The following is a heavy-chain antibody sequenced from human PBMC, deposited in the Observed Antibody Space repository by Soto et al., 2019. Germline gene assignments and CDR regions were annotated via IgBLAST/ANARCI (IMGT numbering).Heavy chain of an antibody. CDR1: GDSISGTSFY. V-gene: IGHV4-39*01. Sequence: SETLSLTCTVSGDSISGTSFYWGWIRQTSGKGLEWIASVYSSGSTFYNLSLKSRLSLSVDTSKNQFSLRLQSVTTADTAVYYCVRHRSSREIPFDNWGQGTLVTVSS. CDR3: VRHRSSREIPFDN. D-gene: IGHD2-21*01. CDR2: VYSSGST. J-gene: IGHJ4*02.